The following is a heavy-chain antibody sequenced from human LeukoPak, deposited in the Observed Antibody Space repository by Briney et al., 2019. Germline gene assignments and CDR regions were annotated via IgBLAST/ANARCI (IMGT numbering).Heavy chain of an antibody. J-gene: IGHJ5*02. Sequence: SSETLSLTCAVYGGSFSGYYWSWIRQPPGKGLEWIGEINHSGSTNYNPSLKSRVTISVDTSKNQFSLKLSSVTAADTAVYYCARGYCSSTSCYLYWFDPWGQGTLVTVSS. V-gene: IGHV4-34*01. D-gene: IGHD2-2*01. CDR3: ARGYCSSTSCYLYWFDP. CDR2: INHSGST. CDR1: GGSFSGYY.